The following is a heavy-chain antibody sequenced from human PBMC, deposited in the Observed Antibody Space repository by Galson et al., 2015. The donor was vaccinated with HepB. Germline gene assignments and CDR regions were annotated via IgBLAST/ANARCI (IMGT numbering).Heavy chain of an antibody. D-gene: IGHD4-17*01. CDR3: ARVADSDYGDHTHFDY. CDR1: GFTFSNYG. CDR2: ISYDGSDK. V-gene: IGHV3-33*01. J-gene: IGHJ4*02. Sequence: SLRLSCAASGFTFSNYGMHWVRQTPGKGLEWVAVISYDGSDKYFADSVKGRFTISRDNSKNTLYLQMNSLRAEDTAVYYCARVADSDYGDHTHFDYWGQGSMVTVSS.